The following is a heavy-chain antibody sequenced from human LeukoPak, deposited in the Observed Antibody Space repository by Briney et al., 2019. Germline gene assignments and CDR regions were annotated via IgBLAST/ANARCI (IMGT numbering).Heavy chain of an antibody. CDR2: ISSSSSYI. CDR1: GFTFSSYS. J-gene: IGHJ3*02. D-gene: IGHD3-16*01. Sequence: GGTLRLSCAASGFTFSSYSMNWVRQAPGKGLEWVSSISSSSSYIYYADSVKGRFTISRDNSKNTLYLQMNSLRAEDTAVYYCASTLGAIDAFDIWGQGTMVTVSS. CDR3: ASTLGAIDAFDI. V-gene: IGHV3-21*01.